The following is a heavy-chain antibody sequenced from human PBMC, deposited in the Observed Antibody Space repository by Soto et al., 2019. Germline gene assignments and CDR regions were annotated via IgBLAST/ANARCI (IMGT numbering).Heavy chain of an antibody. V-gene: IGHV1-2*04. CDR3: ARGFYYGDSPIGIDYYYYGMDV. CDR1: GYTFTGYY. CDR2: INPNSGGT. D-gene: IGHD4-17*01. J-gene: IGHJ6*02. Sequence: ASVKVSCEASGYTFTGYYMHWVRQAPGQGLEWMGWINPNSGGTNYAQKFQGWVTMTRDTSISTAYMELSRLRSDDTAVYYCARGFYYGDSPIGIDYYYYGMDVWGQGTTVTVSS.